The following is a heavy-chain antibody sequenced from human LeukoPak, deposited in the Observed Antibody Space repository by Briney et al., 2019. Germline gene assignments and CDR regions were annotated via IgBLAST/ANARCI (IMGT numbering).Heavy chain of an antibody. V-gene: IGHV4-59*01. CDR2: IYYSGST. Sequence: NPSETLSLTCTVSGGSISSYYWSWIRQPPGKGLEWIGYIYYSGSTNYNPSLKSRVTISVDTSKNQFSLKLSSVTAADTAVYYCARDPYSSGWYYFDYWGQGTLVTVSS. J-gene: IGHJ4*02. CDR3: ARDPYSSGWYYFDY. D-gene: IGHD6-19*01. CDR1: GGSISSYY.